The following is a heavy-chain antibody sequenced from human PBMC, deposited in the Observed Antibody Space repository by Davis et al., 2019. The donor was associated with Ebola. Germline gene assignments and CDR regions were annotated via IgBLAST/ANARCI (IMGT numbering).Heavy chain of an antibody. V-gene: IGHV1-69*13. D-gene: IGHD3-10*01. CDR1: GGTFSSYT. CDR3: ARLPNYGSGSYYNDHYYYYYGMDV. J-gene: IGHJ6*04. Sequence: SVKVSCKASGGTFSSYTISWVRQAPGQGLEWMGGIIPIFGTANYAQKFQGRVTITADESTSTAYMELSSLRSEDTAVYYCARLPNYGSGSYYNDHYYYYYGMDVWGKGTTVTVSS. CDR2: IIPIFGTA.